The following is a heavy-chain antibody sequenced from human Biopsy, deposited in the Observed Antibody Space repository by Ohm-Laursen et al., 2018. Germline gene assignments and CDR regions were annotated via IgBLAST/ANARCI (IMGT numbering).Heavy chain of an antibody. Sequence: SLRLSCAASGFTFHTYAMNWVRQATGKGLEWVAHIDVSDYNTYYADSVRARFTISRDNSKQMVHLEINSLTADDTAVYYCVKQWGGYNFDSWGQGTLVTVSS. D-gene: IGHD1-14*01. CDR2: IDVSDYNT. CDR1: GFTFHTYA. CDR3: VKQWGGYNFDS. J-gene: IGHJ5*01. V-gene: IGHV3-23*01.